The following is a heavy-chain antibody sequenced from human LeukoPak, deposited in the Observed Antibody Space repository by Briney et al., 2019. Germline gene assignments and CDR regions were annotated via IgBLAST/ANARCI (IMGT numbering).Heavy chain of an antibody. CDR1: GFTFSNHA. V-gene: IGHV3-23*01. D-gene: IGHD3-10*01. J-gene: IGHJ4*02. CDR3: ARRGPNGGFFDY. Sequence: GGSLRLSCAASGFTFSNHAMSWVRQAPGKGLEWVSTISGSGDSTYYADSVKGRFTISGDNSKNTLYLQMNSLRAEDTGVYYCARRGPNGGFFDYWGRGTLVTVSS. CDR2: ISGSGDST.